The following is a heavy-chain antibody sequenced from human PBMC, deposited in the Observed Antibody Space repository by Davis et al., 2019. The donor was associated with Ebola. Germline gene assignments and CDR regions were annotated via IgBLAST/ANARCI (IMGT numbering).Heavy chain of an antibody. J-gene: IGHJ6*02. CDR1: GGSISSSSYY. CDR3: ARVLLLWCMDV. D-gene: IGHD3-10*01. Sequence: MPGGSLRLSCTVSGGSISSSSYYWGWIRQPPGKGLEWIGSIYYSGSTYYNPSLKSRVTISVDTSKNQFSLKLSSVTAADTAVYYCARVLLLWCMDVWAKGPRSPSP. CDR2: IYYSGST. V-gene: IGHV4-39*01.